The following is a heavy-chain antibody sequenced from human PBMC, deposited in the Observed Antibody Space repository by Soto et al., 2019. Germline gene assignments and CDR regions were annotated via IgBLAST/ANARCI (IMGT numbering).Heavy chain of an antibody. CDR3: ARDPPNWNDRVDWFDP. J-gene: IGHJ5*02. V-gene: IGHV1-69*01. CDR2: IIPIFGTA. CDR1: GGTFSSYA. D-gene: IGHD1-1*01. Sequence: QVQLVQSGAEVKKPGSSVKVSCKASGGTFSSYAISWVRQAPGQGLEWMGGIIPIFGTANYAQKFQGRVTITADASTSTAYMELRSLRSEDTAVYYCARDPPNWNDRVDWFDPWGQGTLVTVSS.